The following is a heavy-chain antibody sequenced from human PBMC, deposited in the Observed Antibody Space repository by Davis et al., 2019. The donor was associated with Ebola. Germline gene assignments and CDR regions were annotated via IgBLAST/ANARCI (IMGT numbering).Heavy chain of an antibody. V-gene: IGHV1-69*04. CDR3: ARGVEDFGVVIEDVAFDI. Sequence: AASVKVSCKASGYTFTSYGISWVRQAPGQGLEWMGRIIPILGIANYAQKFQGRVTITADKSTSTAYMELSSLRSEDTAVYYCARGVEDFGVVIEDVAFDIWGQGTMVTVSS. J-gene: IGHJ3*02. CDR2: IIPILGIA. CDR1: GYTFTSYG. D-gene: IGHD3-3*01.